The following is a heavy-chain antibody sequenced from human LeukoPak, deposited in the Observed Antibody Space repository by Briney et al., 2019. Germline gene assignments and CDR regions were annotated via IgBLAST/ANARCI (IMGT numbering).Heavy chain of an antibody. V-gene: IGHV3-23*01. CDR1: GFTFSSYA. D-gene: IGHD3-9*01. CDR3: ARAGYDILTGYSSYYCGMDV. J-gene: IGHJ6*04. CDR2: ISGSGGST. Sequence: GGSLRLSCAASGFTFSSYAMSWVRQAPGKGLEWVSAISGSGGSTYYADSVKGRFTISRDNAKNSLYLQMNSLRAEDTAVYYCARAGYDILTGYSSYYCGMDVWGKGTTVTVSS.